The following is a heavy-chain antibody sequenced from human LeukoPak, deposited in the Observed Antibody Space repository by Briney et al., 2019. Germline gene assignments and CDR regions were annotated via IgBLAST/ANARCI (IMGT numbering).Heavy chain of an antibody. CDR1: GFSFSSYW. CDR3: SSWGPWRYFDY. D-gene: IGHD7-27*01. J-gene: IGHJ4*02. Sequence: GGSLRLSCAASGFSFSSYWMNWVRQAPGKGLEGVANIKDDGSEKYYVDSVKGRFTISRDNAKNLLYLQMNSLGAEDTAVYYCSSWGPWRYFDYWGQGTLVIVSS. V-gene: IGHV3-7*01. CDR2: IKDDGSEK.